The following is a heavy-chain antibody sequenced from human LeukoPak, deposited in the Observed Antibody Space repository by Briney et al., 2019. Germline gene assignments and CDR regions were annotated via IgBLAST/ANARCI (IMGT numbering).Heavy chain of an antibody. J-gene: IGHJ3*02. CDR1: GGSISSSSYY. V-gene: IGHV4-39*07. D-gene: IGHD3-3*01. Sequence: PSETLSLTCTVSGGSISSSSYYWSWIRQPPGKGLEWIGEINHSGSTNYNPSLKSRVTISVDTSKNQFSLKLSSVTAADTAVYYCARGGYYDFWSGYYPHDAFDIWGQGTMVTVSS. CDR2: INHSGST. CDR3: ARGGYYDFWSGYYPHDAFDI.